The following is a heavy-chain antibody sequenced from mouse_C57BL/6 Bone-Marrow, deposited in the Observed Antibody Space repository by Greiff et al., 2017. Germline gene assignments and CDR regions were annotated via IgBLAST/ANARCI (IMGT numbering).Heavy chain of an antibody. J-gene: IGHJ4*01. CDR2: IDPSDSYT. D-gene: IGHD1-1*01. CDR1: GYTFTSYW. CDR3: ARWGGSSSY. Sequence: QVQLQQPGAELVKPGASVKLSCKASGYTFTSYWMQRVKQRPGQGLEWIGEIDPSDSYTNYNQKFKGKATLTVDTSSSTAYMQLSSLTSEDSAVYYCARWGGSSSYWGQGTSVTVSS. V-gene: IGHV1-50*01.